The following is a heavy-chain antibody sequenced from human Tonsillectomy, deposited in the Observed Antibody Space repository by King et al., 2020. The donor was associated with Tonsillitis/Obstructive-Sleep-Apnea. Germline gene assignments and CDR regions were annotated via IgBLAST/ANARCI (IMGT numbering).Heavy chain of an antibody. D-gene: IGHD3-3*01. CDR3: ATNDVDFLSGYYPYYYYMHV. V-gene: IGHV1-24*01. CDR2: FDPEDGEK. CDR1: GYTLTELS. Sequence: QLVQSGAEVKKPGASVKVSCKVSGYTLTELSMHWVRQAPGKGLDCGGGFDPEDGEKIYAQKCQGRVTMTEDTSTDTAYMELSSLGSEDTAVYYCATNDVDFLSGYYPYYYYMHVWGKGTTVTVSS. J-gene: IGHJ6*03.